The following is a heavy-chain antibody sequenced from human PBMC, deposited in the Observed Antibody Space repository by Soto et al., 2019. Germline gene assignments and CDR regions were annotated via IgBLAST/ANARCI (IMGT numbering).Heavy chain of an antibody. CDR1: GYTFTSYG. CDR3: AREIGLRFLEWLSPDGMDV. V-gene: IGHV1-18*01. D-gene: IGHD3-3*01. Sequence: GASVKVSCKASGYTFTSYGISWVRQAPGQGLEWIGWISAYNGNTNYAQKLQGRVTMTTDTSTSTAYMELRSLRSDDTAVYYCAREIGLRFLEWLSPDGMDVWGQGTTVTVSS. CDR2: ISAYNGNT. J-gene: IGHJ6*02.